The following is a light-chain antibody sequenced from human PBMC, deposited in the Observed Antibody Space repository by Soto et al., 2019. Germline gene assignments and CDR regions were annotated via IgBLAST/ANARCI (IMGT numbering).Light chain of an antibody. CDR1: QSVSST. CDR2: GAS. V-gene: IGKV3-15*01. J-gene: IGKJ2*01. CDR3: QQYNNWPPFMYT. Sequence: EIVGTQSPATLSVSPGERASLSCRAGQSVSSTLAWYQQKPGQAPRLLIYGASTRATGIPARFSGSGSGTKFTLTISSLQSVDFADYYCQQYNNWPPFMYTFGQGTKLEIK.